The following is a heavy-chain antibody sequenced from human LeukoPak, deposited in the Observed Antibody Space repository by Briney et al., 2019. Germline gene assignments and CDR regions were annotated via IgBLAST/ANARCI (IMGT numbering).Heavy chain of an antibody. CDR2: ISYDGSNK. CDR1: GFTFSSYG. V-gene: IGHV3-30*18. J-gene: IGHJ3*02. D-gene: IGHD3/OR15-3a*01. Sequence: PGRSLRLSCAASGFTFSSYGMHWVLQAPGKGLEVVAVISYDGSNKYYADSVKGRFTISRDNSKNTLYLQMNSLRAEDTAVYYCAKVGWTKTPHSHDAFDIWGQGTMVTVSS. CDR3: AKVGWTKTPHSHDAFDI.